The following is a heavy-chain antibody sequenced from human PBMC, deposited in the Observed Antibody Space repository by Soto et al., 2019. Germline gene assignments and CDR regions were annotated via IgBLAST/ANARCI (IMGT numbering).Heavy chain of an antibody. CDR2: ISGSGGST. J-gene: IGHJ6*02. CDR1: GFTFSSYA. V-gene: IGHV3-23*01. CDR3: AKEGDGDGNGGGYYYYYSGMDV. Sequence: GGSLRLSCAASGFTFSSYAMSWVRQAPGKGLEWVSAISGSGGSTYYADSVKGRFTISRDNSKNTLYLQMNSLRAEDTAVYYCAKEGDGDGNGGGYYYYYSGMDVWGQGTTVTVSS. D-gene: IGHD4-17*01.